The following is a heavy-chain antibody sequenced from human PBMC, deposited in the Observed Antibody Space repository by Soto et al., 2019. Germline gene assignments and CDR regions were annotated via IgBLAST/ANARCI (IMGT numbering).Heavy chain of an antibody. CDR2: IYYGGST. CDR1: GGSISSGDYS. J-gene: IGHJ4*02. CDR3: ARVRREYDNSGPVDY. Sequence: LSLTCAVSGGSISSGDYSWNWIRQPPGKGLEWIGYIYYGGSTYYNPSLQSRVTMSVDRSRNQFSLKLNSVTAADTAVYYCARVRREYDNSGPVDYWAQGTLVTVSS. V-gene: IGHV4-30-2*01. D-gene: IGHD3-22*01.